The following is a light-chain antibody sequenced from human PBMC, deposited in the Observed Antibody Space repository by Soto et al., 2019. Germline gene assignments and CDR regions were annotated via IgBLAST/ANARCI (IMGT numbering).Light chain of an antibody. CDR2: DNN. J-gene: IGLJ2*01. CDR1: NSNIGNNY. CDR3: GTWDNSLSAGV. Sequence: QSVLTQPPSVSAAPGQTVTVSCSGSNSNIGNNYVSWYQQLPGTAPKLLIFDNNKRPSGIPDRFSGSKSGTSATLGITGLQDGDEADYYCGTWDNSLSAGVFGGGTKLTVL. V-gene: IGLV1-51*01.